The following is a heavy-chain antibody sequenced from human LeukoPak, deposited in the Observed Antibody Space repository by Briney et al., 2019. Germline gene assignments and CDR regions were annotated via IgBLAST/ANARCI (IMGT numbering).Heavy chain of an antibody. J-gene: IGHJ6*02. CDR1: GFTYRSYS. Sequence: GGSLRLSCAASGFTYRSYSMNWVRQAPGKGLEWVSYISSSGSTIQYADSVKGRFTISRGNAKNSLYLQMNSLRVEDTAVYYCARVPTTYGMDVWGQGTTVTVSS. D-gene: IGHD4-17*01. V-gene: IGHV3-48*01. CDR2: ISSSGSTI. CDR3: ARVPTTYGMDV.